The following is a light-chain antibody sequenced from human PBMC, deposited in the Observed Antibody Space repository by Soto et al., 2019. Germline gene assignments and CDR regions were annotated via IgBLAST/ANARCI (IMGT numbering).Light chain of an antibody. CDR1: SSNIGAGYD. Sequence: QSVLTQPPSVSGAPGQRVTISCTGSSSNIGAGYDVHWYQQLPGTSPKLLIYGNSNRPSGVPDRFSGSKSGTSASLASTGLQAEDEADYYCQSYDISLSGWVFGGGTKVTVL. J-gene: IGLJ3*02. CDR2: GNS. CDR3: QSYDISLSGWV. V-gene: IGLV1-40*01.